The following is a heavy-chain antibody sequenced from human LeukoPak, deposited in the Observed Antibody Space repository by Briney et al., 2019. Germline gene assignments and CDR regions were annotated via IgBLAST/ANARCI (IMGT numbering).Heavy chain of an antibody. J-gene: IGHJ6*04. Sequence: GGSLRLSCAASGFTFSSYSMNWVRQAPGKGLEWVSSISSSSSYVYYADSVKGRFTISRGNAKNSLYLQMNSLRAEDTAVYYCAELGITMIGGVWGKGTTVTISS. CDR3: AELGITMIGGV. D-gene: IGHD3-10*02. CDR2: ISSSSSYV. CDR1: GFTFSSYS. V-gene: IGHV3-21*01.